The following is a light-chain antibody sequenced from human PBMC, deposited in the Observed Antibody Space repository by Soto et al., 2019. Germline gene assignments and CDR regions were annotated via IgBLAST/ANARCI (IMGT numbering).Light chain of an antibody. V-gene: IGKV1-5*03. CDR2: KAS. Sequence: DIQMTQSPSTLSASVGDRVTITCRASQSISSWLAWDQQKPGRAPKLLIYKASSLETGVPSRFSGSGSETEFTLIISSLQPDDFASYYCQQYGSSSPWTFGQGTKVEIK. CDR1: QSISSW. J-gene: IGKJ1*01. CDR3: QQYGSSSPWT.